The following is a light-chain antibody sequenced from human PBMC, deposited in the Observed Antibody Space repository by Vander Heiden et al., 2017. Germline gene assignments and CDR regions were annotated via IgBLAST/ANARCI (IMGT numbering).Light chain of an antibody. CDR2: AAS. CDR1: HGISNY. J-gene: IGKJ1*01. Sequence: DIQMTQSLHSLSASVGDRVTITCRGRHGISNYLAWYQQKPEKVPKLLNYAASTLQSVVPSRFSGSGSGTDFTLTISILQAEDVATYYCQKYNSAAQTFGQGTKVEIK. V-gene: IGKV1-27*01. CDR3: QKYNSAAQT.